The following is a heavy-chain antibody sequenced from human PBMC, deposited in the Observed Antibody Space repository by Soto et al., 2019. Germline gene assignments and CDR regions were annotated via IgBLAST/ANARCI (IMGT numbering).Heavy chain of an antibody. V-gene: IGHV3-33*01. CDR1: GFTFSNYG. CDR3: ARDDEYSGNGMDV. Sequence: QVQLVESGGGVVQPGRSLRLSCAASGFTFSNYGMHWVRQAPGKGLEWVAVILNDGSNRYHADSVKDQFTFSRDNSKNMLYLQMNSLRADDTAVYYCARDDEYSGNGMDVWGQGTTVTVS. J-gene: IGHJ6*02. CDR2: ILNDGSNR. D-gene: IGHD3-10*01.